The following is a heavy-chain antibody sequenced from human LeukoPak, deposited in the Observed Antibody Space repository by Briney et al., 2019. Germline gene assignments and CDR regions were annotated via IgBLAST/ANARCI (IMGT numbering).Heavy chain of an antibody. CDR3: AKDIKWGYDSLTGYYPQDGMDV. D-gene: IGHD3-9*01. CDR2: ISGSGGST. Sequence: GGSLRLSCAASGFTFSSYSMSWVRQAPGKGLEWVSAISGSGGSTYYADSVKGRFTISRDNSKNTLYLQMNSLRAEDTAVYYCAKDIKWGYDSLTGYYPQDGMDVWRQGTTVTVSS. J-gene: IGHJ6*02. V-gene: IGHV3-23*01. CDR1: GFTFSSYS.